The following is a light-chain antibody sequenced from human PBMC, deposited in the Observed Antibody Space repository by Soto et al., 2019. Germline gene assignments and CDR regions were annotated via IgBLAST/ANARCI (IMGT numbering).Light chain of an antibody. J-gene: IGKJ1*01. CDR2: AAS. Sequence: EVVLTQSPETLSVSPGEGANLSCRASQSIRSRFAWYQQKPGQAPRLLIYAASTRATDIPVRFSGSGSGTDFTLTISRLEPEDFAVYYCQQYGSSGTFGQGTKVDNK. CDR3: QQYGSSGT. CDR1: QSIRSRF. V-gene: IGKV3-20*01.